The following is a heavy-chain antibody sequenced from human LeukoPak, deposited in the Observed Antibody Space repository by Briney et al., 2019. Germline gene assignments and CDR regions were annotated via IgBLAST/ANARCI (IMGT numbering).Heavy chain of an antibody. J-gene: IGHJ4*02. Sequence: GGSLRLSCAASGFSFSSYAMSWVRQAPGKGLEWVSAISGSGGSTYYADSVKGRFTISRDNSKNTLYLQMNSLRAEDTAVYYCAKAEYSYGSLDYWGQGTLVTVSS. D-gene: IGHD5-18*01. V-gene: IGHV3-23*01. CDR1: GFSFSSYA. CDR2: ISGSGGST. CDR3: AKAEYSYGSLDY.